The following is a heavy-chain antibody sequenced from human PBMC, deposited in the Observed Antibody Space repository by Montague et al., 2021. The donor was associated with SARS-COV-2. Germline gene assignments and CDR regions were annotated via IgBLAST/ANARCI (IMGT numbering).Heavy chain of an antibody. CDR1: GGSTSNYY. J-gene: IGHJ4*02. D-gene: IGHD2-15*01. V-gene: IGHV4-59*01. CDR2: IFYTGST. CDR3: ARAQNICFIANCVNYFDL. Sequence: SETLSLTCSVSGGSTSNYYWTWIRQSPGKGLQWIGYIFYTGSTKFNPSLKSRVSMSLDTSKNHFSLRLSAVTAAVTARYYCARAQNICFIANCVNYFDLWGLGALVTVSS.